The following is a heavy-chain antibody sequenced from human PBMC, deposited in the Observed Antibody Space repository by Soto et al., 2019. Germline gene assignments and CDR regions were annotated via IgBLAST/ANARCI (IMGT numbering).Heavy chain of an antibody. Sequence: QVQLVESGGGVVQPGGSLRLSCAASGFTFSNFAMNWVRQAPGKGLEWVAGTSYDGAKKNYTDSVKGRFTISRDNAKRSLYLQMNSLRAEDTAVYYCARDFYGGYTYGPGDYWGQGALVAVSS. D-gene: IGHD5-18*01. CDR1: GFTFSNFA. CDR2: TSYDGAKK. CDR3: ARDFYGGYTYGPGDY. V-gene: IGHV3-30-3*01. J-gene: IGHJ4*02.